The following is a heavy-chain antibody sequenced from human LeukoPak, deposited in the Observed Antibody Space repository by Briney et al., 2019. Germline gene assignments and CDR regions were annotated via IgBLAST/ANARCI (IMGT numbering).Heavy chain of an antibody. D-gene: IGHD3-16*01. CDR3: ARSDYIK. CDR1: GFTFSSYW. Sequence: PGRSLGLSCAATGFTFSSYWMNWVRQAPGKGLVWVSRINTDGSNTNYADFVKGRFTISRDNAKNTLYLQLNSLRAEDTAVYYCARSDYIKWGQGTLVTVSS. V-gene: IGHV3-74*01. J-gene: IGHJ4*02. CDR2: INTDGSNT.